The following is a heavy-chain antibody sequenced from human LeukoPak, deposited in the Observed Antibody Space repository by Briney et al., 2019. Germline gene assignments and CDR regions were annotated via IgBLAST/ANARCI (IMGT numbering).Heavy chain of an antibody. J-gene: IGHJ4*02. Sequence: GGSLRLSCAASGFTFSSYAMYWVRQAPGKGLEWVAVISYDGSDKFYADSVKGRFTISRDNAKNSLYLQMNSLRAEDTAFYYCAINGGGDSGYGNFDYWGQGTLVTVSS. CDR2: ISYDGSDK. CDR1: GFTFSSYA. D-gene: IGHD5-12*01. V-gene: IGHV3-30*04. CDR3: AINGGGDSGYGNFDY.